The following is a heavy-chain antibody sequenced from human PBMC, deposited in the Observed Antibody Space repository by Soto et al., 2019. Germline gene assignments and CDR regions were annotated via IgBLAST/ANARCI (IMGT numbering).Heavy chain of an antibody. CDR1: GFTVDHYV. V-gene: IGHV3-9*01. CDR2: ISSNSGSI. Sequence: EVQLVESGGGLVQPGRSLRLSCAASGFTVDHYVMHWVLRAPGKGLEWVSGISSNSGSIDYADSVKGRFTISRDNAKNSLYLQMNSLRSEDTALYYCAKDAGRRGAEHLHHWGQGTLVVVSS. D-gene: IGHD3-10*01. CDR3: AKDAGRRGAEHLHH. J-gene: IGHJ1*01.